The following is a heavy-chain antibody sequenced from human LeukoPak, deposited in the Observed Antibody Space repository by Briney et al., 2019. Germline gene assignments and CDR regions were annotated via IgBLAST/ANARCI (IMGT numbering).Heavy chain of an antibody. V-gene: IGHV3-23*01. CDR2: ICKSGGST. J-gene: IGHJ3*02. CDR1: GFTFSSYA. Sequence: GGSLRLSCAASGFTFSSYAMSWVRQAPGRGLEWVSAICKSGGSTYYADSVRGRFTISRDNSKNTLYLQMNSLRAEDTAVYYCAKRHYDSSGYYGWGAFDIWGQGTMVTVSS. D-gene: IGHD3-22*01. CDR3: AKRHYDSSGYYGWGAFDI.